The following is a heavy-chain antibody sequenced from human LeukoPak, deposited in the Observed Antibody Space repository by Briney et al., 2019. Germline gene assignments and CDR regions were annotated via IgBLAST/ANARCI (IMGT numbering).Heavy chain of an antibody. CDR3: ARPHMVANRYDFWSGSKDAFDI. Sequence: NSSETLSLTCTVSGGSISSGGYYWSWIRQPPGKGLEWIGYIYHSGSTYYNPSLKSRVTISVDRSKNQFSLKLSSVTAADTAVYYCARPHMVANRYDFWSGSKDAFDIWGQGTMVTVSS. CDR1: GGSISSGGYY. D-gene: IGHD3-3*01. CDR2: IYHSGST. J-gene: IGHJ3*02. V-gene: IGHV4-30-2*01.